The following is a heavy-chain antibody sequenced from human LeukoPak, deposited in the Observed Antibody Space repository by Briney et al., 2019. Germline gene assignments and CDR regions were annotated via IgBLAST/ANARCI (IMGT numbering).Heavy chain of an antibody. D-gene: IGHD3-22*01. CDR3: ARDYPYDSSGYYYFPYYFDY. CDR1: GYTFTGYY. J-gene: IGHJ4*02. CDR2: INPNSGGT. V-gene: IGHV1-2*02. Sequence: ASVKVSCKASGYTFTGYYMHWVRQAPGQGLEWMGWINPNSGGTNYAQKFQGRVTMTRDTSISTAYMELSRLRSDDTAVYYCARDYPYDSSGYYYFPYYFDYWGQGTLVTVSS.